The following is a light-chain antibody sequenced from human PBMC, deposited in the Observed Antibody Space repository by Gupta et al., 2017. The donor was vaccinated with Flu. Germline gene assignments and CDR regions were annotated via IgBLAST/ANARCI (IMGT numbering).Light chain of an antibody. CDR3: QQRTIWPT. J-gene: IGKJ5*01. Sequence: PGERATLSCRASQDISIYLAWYQHKPGQAPRLLMFDASVRATGVPARFSGSGSGTDFTLTISSLAPEDSAIYYCQQRTIWPTFGQGTRLEIK. CDR1: QDISIY. CDR2: DAS. V-gene: IGKV3-11*01.